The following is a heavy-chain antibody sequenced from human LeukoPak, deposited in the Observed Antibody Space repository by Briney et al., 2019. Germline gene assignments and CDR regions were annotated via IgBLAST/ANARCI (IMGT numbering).Heavy chain of an antibody. V-gene: IGHV4-4*02. CDR1: GGSISSSNW. CDR3: ARHESSGVVVPAANFDY. D-gene: IGHD2-2*01. J-gene: IGHJ4*02. CDR2: IYYSGST. Sequence: SGTLSLTCAVSGGSISSSNWWSWVRQPPGKGLEWIGSIYYSGSTYYNPSLKSRVTISVDTSKNQFSLKLSSVTAADTAVYYCARHESSGVVVPAANFDYWGQGTLVTVSS.